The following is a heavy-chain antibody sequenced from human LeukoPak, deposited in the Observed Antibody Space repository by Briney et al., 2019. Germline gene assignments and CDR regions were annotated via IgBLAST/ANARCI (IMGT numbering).Heavy chain of an antibody. V-gene: IGHV4-34*01. CDR3: ARGLRRYCSSTSCPYYFDY. D-gene: IGHD2-2*01. CDR1: GGSSSGYY. CDR2: INHSGST. J-gene: IGHJ4*02. Sequence: SETLSLTCAVYGGSSSGYYWSWIRQPPGKGLEWIGEINHSGSTNYNPSLKSRVTISVDTSKNQFSLKLSSVTAADTAVYYCARGLRRYCSSTSCPYYFDYWGQGTLVTVSS.